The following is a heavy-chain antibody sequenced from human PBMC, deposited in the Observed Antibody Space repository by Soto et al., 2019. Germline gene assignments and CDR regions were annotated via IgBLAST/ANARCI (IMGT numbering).Heavy chain of an antibody. Sequence: QVQLVESGGGVVQPGGSLRLSCAASASIFKGHGMHWVRQAPGKGLEWVAVIRFDGSDEYYGDSVQGRFTISRDNSKNMLYLHINSLRVTDTDVYYCASDRVVATTFFGLLDYWGQGTLVTVAS. CDR3: ASDRVVATTFFGLLDY. CDR2: IRFDGSDE. V-gene: IGHV3-33*08. CDR1: ASIFKGHG. D-gene: IGHD1-26*01. J-gene: IGHJ4*02.